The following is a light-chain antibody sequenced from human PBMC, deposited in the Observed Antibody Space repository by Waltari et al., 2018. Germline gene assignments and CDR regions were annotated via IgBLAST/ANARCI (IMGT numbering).Light chain of an antibody. CDR2: STS. CDR1: TGAVTSGYY. J-gene: IGLJ3*02. CDR3: LLYYGSGQGV. Sequence: QTVVTQEPSLTVSPGGTVNLTCASSTGAVTSGYYPKWIQQKPGQAPRPLIYSTSNRHSWTPARFSGSLLGGKAALTLSGVQPEDEAEYYCLLYYGSGQGVFGGGTKLTVL. V-gene: IGLV7-43*01.